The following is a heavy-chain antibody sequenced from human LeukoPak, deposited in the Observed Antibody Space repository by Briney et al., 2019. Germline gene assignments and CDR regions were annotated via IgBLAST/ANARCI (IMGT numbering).Heavy chain of an antibody. CDR3: ARGRYCSADICSGGDAFDI. J-gene: IGHJ3*02. D-gene: IGHD2-15*01. V-gene: IGHV4-4*07. Sequence: SETLSLTCTVSGGSINNYYWSWIRQPAGKRLEWIGRTYTRGSTNYNPSLKSRVTMSVDTSKNQFSLKLSSVTAADTAVYYCARGRYCSADICSGGDAFDIWGQGTMVSVSS. CDR1: GGSINNYY. CDR2: TYTRGST.